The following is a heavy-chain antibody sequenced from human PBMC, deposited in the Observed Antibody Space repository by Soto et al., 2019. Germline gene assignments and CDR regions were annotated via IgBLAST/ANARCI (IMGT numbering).Heavy chain of an antibody. J-gene: IGHJ6*02. V-gene: IGHV1-18*01. CDR2: ISPYSGNT. CDR1: GYIFVNYG. Sequence: QVQLVQSGDEVRKPGSSVKVSCKASGYIFVNYGIAWVRQAPGQGLEWMGWISPYSGNTHYASKVQGRLTMTTDTSTTTAYMNLGRLTTDAAAVYYCAMVDNYVPPPRQDVWGQGTTVTVSS. D-gene: IGHD3-16*01. CDR3: AMVDNYVPPPRQDV.